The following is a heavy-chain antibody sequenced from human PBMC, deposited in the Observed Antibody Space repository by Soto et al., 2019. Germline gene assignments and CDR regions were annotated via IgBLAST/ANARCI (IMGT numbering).Heavy chain of an antibody. CDR2: ISGSGGST. D-gene: IGHD3-3*01. CDR3: AKGYDFWSGYKFDY. Sequence: GGSLRLSCAASGFTFSSYAMSWVRQAPGKGLEWVSAISGSGGSTYYADSVKGRFTISRDNSKTTLYLQMNSLRAEDTAVYYCAKGYDFWSGYKFDYWGQGTLVTVSS. J-gene: IGHJ4*02. V-gene: IGHV3-23*01. CDR1: GFTFSSYA.